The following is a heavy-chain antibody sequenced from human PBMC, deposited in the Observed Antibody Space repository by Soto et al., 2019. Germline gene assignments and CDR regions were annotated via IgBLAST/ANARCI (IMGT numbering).Heavy chain of an antibody. Sequence: SETLSLTCTVSGGSVSNFYWNWIRQSAGKGLEWIGRIYSSGSTNYNPSLRSRVTMSVDTSKNQFSLKLNSVTAADTAVYYCARSSHKESWFDPWGQGTLGTVS. D-gene: IGHD6-13*01. V-gene: IGHV4-4*07. CDR3: ARSSHKESWFDP. J-gene: IGHJ5*02. CDR1: GGSVSNFY. CDR2: IYSSGST.